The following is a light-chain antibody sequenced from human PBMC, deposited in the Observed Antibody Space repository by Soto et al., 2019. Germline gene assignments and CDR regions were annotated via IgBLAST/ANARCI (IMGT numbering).Light chain of an antibody. J-gene: IGLJ1*01. CDR3: SSYTSSSTPVYV. CDR2: DVS. Sequence: QSALTQPASVSGSPGQSITISCTGTSSDVGGYNYVSWYQQHPGKAPKLMIYDVSNRPSGVSNRFSGSKSGNTASVTISGLQAEDEADYYCSSYTSSSTPVYVFGTGTKVTVL. CDR1: SSDVGGYNY. V-gene: IGLV2-14*01.